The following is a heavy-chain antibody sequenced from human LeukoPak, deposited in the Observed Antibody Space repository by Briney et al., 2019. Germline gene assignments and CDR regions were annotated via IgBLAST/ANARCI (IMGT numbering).Heavy chain of an antibody. CDR1: GYIFTNYD. V-gene: IGHV1-8*02. CDR2: MNPNSVNT. J-gene: IGHJ6*02. Sequence: ASVKVSCKAAGYIFTNYDINWVRQAPGQGLEWMGGMNPNSVNTGYAQKCQGRVTMTRNTSISTAYMELSSLRSEDTAVYYCARYSSSWPKNYYYYGMDVWGQGTTVTVSS. D-gene: IGHD6-13*01. CDR3: ARYSSSWPKNYYYYGMDV.